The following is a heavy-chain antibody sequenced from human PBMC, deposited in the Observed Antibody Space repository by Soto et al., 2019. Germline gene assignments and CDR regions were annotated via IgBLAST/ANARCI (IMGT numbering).Heavy chain of an antibody. CDR3: ARGIGVVPAARFSYYYYGMDA. V-gene: IGHV4-31*03. CDR1: GGSISSGGYY. D-gene: IGHD2-2*01. CDR2: IYYSAST. J-gene: IGHJ6*04. Sequence: SETLSLTCTVSGGSISSGGYYWSWIRQHPGRGLEWVGYIYYSASTYYNPSLKSRVTISVDTSKNQFSLKRSSVTAAATAVYYCARGIGVVPAARFSYYYYGMDAWGKGT.